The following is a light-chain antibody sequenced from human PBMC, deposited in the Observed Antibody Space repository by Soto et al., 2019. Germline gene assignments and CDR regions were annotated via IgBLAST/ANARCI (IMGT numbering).Light chain of an antibody. CDR2: EVN. CDR3: SCLSTTSTPIV. CDR1: SSDIGLYNY. V-gene: IGLV2-14*01. J-gene: IGLJ1*01. Sequence: QAVVSQPASMSGSPGQSITIPCTGASSDIGLYNYVSWYQHHPGKAPKLLISEVNIRPSGLSDRFSASKAGNTASLTISGLQPEDEAYYYCSCLSTTSTPIVFGTGTKVTVL.